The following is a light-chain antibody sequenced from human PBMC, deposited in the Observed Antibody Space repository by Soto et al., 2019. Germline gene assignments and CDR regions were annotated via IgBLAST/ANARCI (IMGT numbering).Light chain of an antibody. J-gene: IGLJ2*01. CDR3: CSYAGNSVV. V-gene: IGLV2-11*01. CDR1: SSDVGGYNY. Sequence: QSVLTQPRSVSGSPGQSVTISCTGTSSDVGGYNYVSWYQQHPGKAPKLMIYDVSKRPSGVPDRFSGSKSGNTASLTISGLQAEDEADYCCCSYAGNSVVFGGGTKVTVL. CDR2: DVS.